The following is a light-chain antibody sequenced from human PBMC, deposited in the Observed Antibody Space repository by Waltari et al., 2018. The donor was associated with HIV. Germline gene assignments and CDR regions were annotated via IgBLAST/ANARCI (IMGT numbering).Light chain of an antibody. V-gene: IGLV3-21*02. Sequence: SYVLTQPPSVSVAPGQTARITCGGNNIGIKSVHWYQQKPGQAPVLVIYDDSHRPSGIPERFSGSNSGNTATLTISRVEAGDEADYYCQVWDSSSDLNWVFGGGTKLTVL. J-gene: IGLJ3*02. CDR3: QVWDSSSDLNWV. CDR2: DDS. CDR1: NIGIKS.